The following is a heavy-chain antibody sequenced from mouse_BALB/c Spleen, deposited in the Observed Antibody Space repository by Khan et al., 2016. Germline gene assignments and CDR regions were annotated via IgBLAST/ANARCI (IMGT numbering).Heavy chain of an antibody. Sequence: QVQLKESGAELMKPGASVKISCKATGYTFSSYWIEWVKQRPGHGLEWIGEILPGSGSTNYNEKFKGKATFTADTSSNTAYMQLSSLTSEDSAVSSCARDYYGGWFAYWGQGTLVTVSA. D-gene: IGHD1-2*01. CDR3: ARDYYGGWFAY. CDR1: GYTFSSYW. J-gene: IGHJ3*01. CDR2: ILPGSGST. V-gene: IGHV1-9*01.